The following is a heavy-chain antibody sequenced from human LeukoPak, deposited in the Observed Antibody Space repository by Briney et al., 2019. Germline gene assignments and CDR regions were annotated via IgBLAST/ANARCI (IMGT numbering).Heavy chain of an antibody. D-gene: IGHD3-22*01. Sequence: GGSLRLSCVASGFTFSLRWMSWVRQAPGKGLEWVANINPDGSEKYYVDSVKGRFTISRDNAKNSLYLQMNSLRAEDTAVYYCARAALYYDSSGYLGRWGQGTLVTVSS. J-gene: IGHJ4*02. CDR1: GFTFSLRW. CDR2: INPDGSEK. V-gene: IGHV3-7*01. CDR3: ARAALYYDSSGYLGR.